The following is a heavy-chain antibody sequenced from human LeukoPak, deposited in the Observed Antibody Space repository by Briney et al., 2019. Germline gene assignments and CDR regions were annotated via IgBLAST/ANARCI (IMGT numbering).Heavy chain of an antibody. Sequence: PSETLSLTCTVSGGSISSGSYYWSWIRQPAGKGLEWIGRIYTSGSTNYNPSLKSRVTISVDTSKNQFSLKLSSVTAADTAVYYCARERLYYYDSSGYYLFDYWGQGTLVTVSS. CDR2: IYTSGST. CDR3: ARERLYYYDSSGYYLFDY. CDR1: GGSISSGSYY. J-gene: IGHJ4*02. V-gene: IGHV4-61*02. D-gene: IGHD3-22*01.